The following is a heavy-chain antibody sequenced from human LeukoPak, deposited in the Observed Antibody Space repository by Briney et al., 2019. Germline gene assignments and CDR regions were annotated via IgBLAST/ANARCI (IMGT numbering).Heavy chain of an antibody. J-gene: IGHJ5*02. CDR2: INTGNGNT. CDR3: AREYLLCCSGWGNWFDP. Sequence: GASVKVSCKASGYTFTSYAMHWVRQAPGQRLEWMGWINTGNGNTKYSQKFQGRVTITRDTSASTAYMELSSLRSEDTAVYYCAREYLLCCSGWGNWFDPWGQGTLLTVSS. V-gene: IGHV1-3*04. CDR1: GYTFTSYA. D-gene: IGHD6-19*01.